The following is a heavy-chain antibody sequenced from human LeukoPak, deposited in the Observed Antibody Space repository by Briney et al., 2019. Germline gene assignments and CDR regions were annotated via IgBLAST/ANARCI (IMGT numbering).Heavy chain of an antibody. CDR1: GGSISSSNW. J-gene: IGHJ6*03. CDR3: ARRLTYYYYYMDV. CDR2: IYHSGST. Sequence: SETLSLTCAVSGGSISSSNWWSWVRQPPGKGLEWIGEIYHSGSTNYNPSLKSRVTISVDKSKNQFSLKLSSVTAADTAVYYCARRLTYYYYYMDVWGKGITVTVSS. D-gene: IGHD6-25*01. V-gene: IGHV4-4*02.